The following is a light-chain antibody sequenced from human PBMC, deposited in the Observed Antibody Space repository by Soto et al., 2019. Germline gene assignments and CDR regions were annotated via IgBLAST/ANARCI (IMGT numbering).Light chain of an antibody. CDR2: GAS. V-gene: IGKV3-15*01. CDR1: QSVNSN. J-gene: IGKJ1*01. CDR3: QQYTYWPWT. Sequence: ETVMTQSPATLSVSPGERATLSCRASQSVNSNLAWYQQKSGQAPRLLIYGASTRATAIPVRFSGSGSGTEFTLTISSLQSEDSAVYYCQQYTYWPWTLGQGTKVEIK.